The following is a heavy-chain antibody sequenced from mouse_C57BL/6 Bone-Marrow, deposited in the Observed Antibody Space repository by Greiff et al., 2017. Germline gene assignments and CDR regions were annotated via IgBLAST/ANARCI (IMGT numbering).Heavy chain of an antibody. CDR2: IDPSDSYT. Sequence: QVQLQQPGAEPVMPGASVKLSCKASGYTFTSYWMHWVKQRPGQGLEWIGEIDPSDSYTNYNQKFKGKSTLTVDKSSSTAYMQLSSLTSEDSAVYYFITTVVDPYWYFDVWGTGTTVTVSS. V-gene: IGHV1-69*01. CDR3: ITTVVDPYWYFDV. D-gene: IGHD1-1*01. CDR1: GYTFTSYW. J-gene: IGHJ1*03.